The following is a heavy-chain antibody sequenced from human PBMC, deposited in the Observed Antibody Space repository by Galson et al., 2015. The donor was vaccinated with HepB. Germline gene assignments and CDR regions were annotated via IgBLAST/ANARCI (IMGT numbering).Heavy chain of an antibody. V-gene: IGHV3-74*01. CDR3: ARSWNRVLDY. CDR1: GFTFSSSW. CDR2: IDKDGST. D-gene: IGHD1/OR15-1a*01. J-gene: IGHJ4*02. Sequence: SLRLSCAASGFTFSSSWMHWVRQAPGKGLVWVARIDKDGSTVYADFVKGRFTTTRDKAKNTVTLQMNSLRADDTAVYFCARSWNRVLDYWGQGTMVTVSS.